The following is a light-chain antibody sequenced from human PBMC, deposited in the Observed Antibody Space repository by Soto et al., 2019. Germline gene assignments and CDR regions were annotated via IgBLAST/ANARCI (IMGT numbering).Light chain of an antibody. V-gene: IGKV1D-16*01. CDR2: RAS. J-gene: IGKJ4*01. CDR3: QQYDDYPLT. Sequence: DIRMTQSPSSLSASVVDRVIITCRASQDINNRLGWYQQKPEKARRSLIYRASNLQSGVPSRFIGSGSGTEFTLTINNLQPEDFATYFCQQYDDYPLTFGGGTKVEIK. CDR1: QDINNR.